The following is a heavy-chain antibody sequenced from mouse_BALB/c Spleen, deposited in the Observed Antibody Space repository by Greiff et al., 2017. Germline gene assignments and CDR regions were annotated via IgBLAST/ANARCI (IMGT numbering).Heavy chain of an antibody. D-gene: IGHD1-2*01. CDR3: APLLRLQGY. J-gene: IGHJ2*01. CDR1: GYTFTSYT. V-gene: IGHV1-4*02. CDR2: INPSSGYT. Sequence: QVQLKESAAELARPGASVKMSCKASGYTFTSYTMHWVKQRPGQGLEWIGYINPSSGYTEYNQKFKDKTTLTADKSSSTAYMQLSSLTSEDSAVYYCAPLLRLQGYWGQGTTLTVSS.